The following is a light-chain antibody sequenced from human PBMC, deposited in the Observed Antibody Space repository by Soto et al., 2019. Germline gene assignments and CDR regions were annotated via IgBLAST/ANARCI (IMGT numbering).Light chain of an antibody. CDR2: GVS. J-gene: IGLJ1*01. CDR3: DSYTSSSTYV. CDR1: SSDIGGYNY. V-gene: IGLV2-14*01. Sequence: QSALTQPASVSGSPGQSITISYIGTSSDIGGYNYVSWYQQHPGKAPKLIIYGVSKRPSGVSDRFSGSKSGNTASLTISGLQAEDEANYYCDSYTSSSTYVFGTGTKLTVL.